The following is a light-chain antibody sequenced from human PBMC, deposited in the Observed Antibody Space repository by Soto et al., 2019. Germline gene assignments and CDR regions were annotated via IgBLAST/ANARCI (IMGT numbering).Light chain of an antibody. CDR2: INN. CDR1: SSNLGTNT. V-gene: IGLV1-44*01. Sequence: QSVLTQPPSASGTPGQRVTISCSGSSSNLGTNTVNWYQQIPGTAPKLLIQINNQRPSGVPDRFSGSKSGTSASLAISGLPSEDEADYYCSAWDDSLNSVVFGGGTQLTVL. J-gene: IGLJ2*01. CDR3: SAWDDSLNSVV.